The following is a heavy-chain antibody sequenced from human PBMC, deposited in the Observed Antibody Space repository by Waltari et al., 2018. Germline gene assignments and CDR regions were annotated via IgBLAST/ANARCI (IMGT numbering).Heavy chain of an antibody. CDR1: GFTFSTSA. Sequence: EVQLLQSGGGLVQPGGSLRLSCTASGFTFSTSAMSWVRQAPGEGLEWISPISSSGERTYYADSVKGRFTIARDNVMNTLYLQMNSLRAEDTAVYYCATDPWNSGQPYGMDVWGQGTTVTVSS. D-gene: IGHD5-12*01. V-gene: IGHV3-23*01. CDR2: ISSSGERT. CDR3: ATDPWNSGQPYGMDV. J-gene: IGHJ6*02.